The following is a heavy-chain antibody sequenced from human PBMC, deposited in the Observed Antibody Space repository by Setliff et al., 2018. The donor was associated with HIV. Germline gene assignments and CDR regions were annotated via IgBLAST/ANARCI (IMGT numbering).Heavy chain of an antibody. Sequence: PGGSLRLSCAASGFTFSTYWMSWVRQAPGKGLEWVANIKQDGSEKNYMDSVNGRFTISRDNAKNSLYLQMNSLRVEDTAVYYCATDCAVVGGTGSLDSWGQGTLVTVSS. CDR2: IKQDGSEK. D-gene: IGHD1-26*01. J-gene: IGHJ4*02. CDR1: GFTFSTYW. V-gene: IGHV3-7*05. CDR3: ATDCAVVGGTGSLDS.